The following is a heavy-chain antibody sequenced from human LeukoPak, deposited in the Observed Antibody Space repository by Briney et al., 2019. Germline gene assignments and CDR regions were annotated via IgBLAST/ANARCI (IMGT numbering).Heavy chain of an antibody. Sequence: GGSLRLSCAASGFTFSNFGMHWVRQAPGKGLEWVAVISNDGSSKFYTDSVKGRFTLSRDNSKNTLYLQMNSLRAEDTAVYYCAKGMVRGVILKGFDYWGQGTLVTVSS. CDR2: ISNDGSSK. CDR1: GFTFSNFG. V-gene: IGHV3-30*18. D-gene: IGHD3-10*01. CDR3: AKGMVRGVILKGFDY. J-gene: IGHJ4*02.